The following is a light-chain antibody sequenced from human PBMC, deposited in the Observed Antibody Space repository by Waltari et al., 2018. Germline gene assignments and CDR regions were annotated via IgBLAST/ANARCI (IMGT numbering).Light chain of an antibody. CDR1: QNVLYSYNNKSF. CDR3: HQYHTVPWT. Sequence: DIVVTQSPDFLAVSLGARATFNCKSSQNVLYSYNNKSFMAWYQQKSGQPPRLLIYWASTRESGVPDRFSGSWAGTDFPLTISSLQAEDVAVYYCHQYHTVPWTFGQGTKVEIK. V-gene: IGKV4-1*01. CDR2: WAS. J-gene: IGKJ1*01.